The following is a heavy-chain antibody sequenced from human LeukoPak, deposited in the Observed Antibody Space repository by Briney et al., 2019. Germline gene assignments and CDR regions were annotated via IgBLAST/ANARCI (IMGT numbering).Heavy chain of an antibody. V-gene: IGHV3-7*03. J-gene: IGHJ6*02. CDR1: GFTFSSYW. CDR2: INHNGNVN. Sequence: GGSLRLSCAASGFTFSSYWMNWARQAPGKGLEWVASINHNGNVNYYVDSVKGRFTISRDNAKNSLYLQMSNLRAEDTAVYYCARDLRNGMDVWGQGTTVTVSS. CDR3: ARDLRNGMDV.